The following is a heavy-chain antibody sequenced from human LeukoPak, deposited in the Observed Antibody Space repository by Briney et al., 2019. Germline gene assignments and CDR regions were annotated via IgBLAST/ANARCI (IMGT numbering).Heavy chain of an antibody. D-gene: IGHD6-19*01. J-gene: IGHJ4*02. V-gene: IGHV1-18*01. CDR3: ARTQWLVRTGGDY. CDR1: GYTFTNYG. CDR2: IRAYNGNT. Sequence: GASVKVSCKASGYTFTNYGISWVRQAPGQGLEWMGSIRAYNGNTNYAQRLQGRVTLTTDTSTSTAYMELRSLRSDDTAVYYCARTQWLVRTGGDYWGQGTLVTVSS.